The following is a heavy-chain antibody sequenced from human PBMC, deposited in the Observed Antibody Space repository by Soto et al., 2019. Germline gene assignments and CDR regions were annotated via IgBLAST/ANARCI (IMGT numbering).Heavy chain of an antibody. CDR3: VRERTIFGVAPGGGVDV. D-gene: IGHD3-3*01. Sequence: PSQTLSLTCAVSGGSISTSDYTWSWIRQPPGRGLEWIGSVYHSGATHYMPSLKNRLTMSLDKSKNQFSLDLTSVTAADTAVYYCVRERTIFGVAPGGGVDVWGQGTTVTAP. CDR2: VYHSGAT. J-gene: IGHJ6*02. V-gene: IGHV4-30-2*01. CDR1: GGSISTSDYT.